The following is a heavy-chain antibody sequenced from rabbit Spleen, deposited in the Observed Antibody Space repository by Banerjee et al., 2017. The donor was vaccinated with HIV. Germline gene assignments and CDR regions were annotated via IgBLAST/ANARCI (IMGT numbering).Heavy chain of an antibody. J-gene: IGHJ4*01. CDR3: ARDLAGAIGWNFYL. Sequence: QEQLVESGGDLVKPGASLTLTCKASSFSFSDRDVMCWVRQAPGKGLEWIACINAATGKPVYATWANGRFSISRTSSTTVTLQMTSLIAADTATYLCARDLAGAIGWNFYLWGQGTLVTVS. D-gene: IGHD4-1*01. V-gene: IGHV1S45*01. CDR2: INAATGKP. CDR1: SFSFSDRDV.